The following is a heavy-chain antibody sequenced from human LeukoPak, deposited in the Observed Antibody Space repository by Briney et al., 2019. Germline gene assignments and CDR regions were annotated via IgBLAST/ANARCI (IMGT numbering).Heavy chain of an antibody. Sequence: PSETLSLTCTVSGGSISSGGYYWSWIRQHPGKGLEWIGYIYYSGSTYYNPSLKSRVTISVDTSKNQFSLKLSSVTAADTAVYYCARGGDDFWSGYYLRLNYFDYWGQGTLVTVSS. CDR3: ARGGDDFWSGYYLRLNYFDY. CDR2: IYYSGST. J-gene: IGHJ4*02. CDR1: GGSISSGGYY. D-gene: IGHD3-3*01. V-gene: IGHV4-31*03.